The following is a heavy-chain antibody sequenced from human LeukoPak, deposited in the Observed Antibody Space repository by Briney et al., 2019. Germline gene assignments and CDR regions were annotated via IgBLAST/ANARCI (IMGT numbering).Heavy chain of an antibody. CDR3: ARINYYDSSGYYFTQYYFDY. Sequence: PSETLSLTCTVSGGSVSRGGYYWSWIRQHPGKGLEWIGYTSYSGGTYYNPSLMSRITMSVDRSQNQFSLKLSSVTAADTAVYYCARINYYDSSGYYFTQYYFDYWGQGTLVTVSS. D-gene: IGHD3-22*01. J-gene: IGHJ4*02. CDR2: TSYSGGT. V-gene: IGHV4-31*03. CDR1: GGSVSRGGYY.